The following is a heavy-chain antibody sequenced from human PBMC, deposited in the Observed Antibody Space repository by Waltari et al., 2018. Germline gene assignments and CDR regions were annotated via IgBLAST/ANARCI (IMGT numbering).Heavy chain of an antibody. D-gene: IGHD5-12*01. Sequence: EVQLVQSGAEVKKPGATVKISCKVSGYTFTDYYMHWVQQAPGKGLEWMGLVDPEDGETIYAEKFQGRVTISVDTSKNQFSLKLSSVTAADTAVYYCARGDIVAIDYWGQGTLVTVSS. V-gene: IGHV1-69-2*01. CDR1: GYTFTDYY. CDR2: VDPEDGET. J-gene: IGHJ4*02. CDR3: ARGDIVAIDY.